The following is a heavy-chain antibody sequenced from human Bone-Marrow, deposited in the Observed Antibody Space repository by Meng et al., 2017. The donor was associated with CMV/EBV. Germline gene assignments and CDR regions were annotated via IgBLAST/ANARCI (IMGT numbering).Heavy chain of an antibody. D-gene: IGHD4-11*01. Sequence: SVKVSCKASGGTFSSYTISWVRQAPGQGLEWMGRIIPILGIANYAQKFQGRVTITADKSTSTAYMELSSLRSEDTAVYYCARSYSNYDGWFDPWGQGTLVTSP. V-gene: IGHV1-69*02. CDR3: ARSYSNYDGWFDP. J-gene: IGHJ5*02. CDR2: IIPILGIA. CDR1: GGTFSSYT.